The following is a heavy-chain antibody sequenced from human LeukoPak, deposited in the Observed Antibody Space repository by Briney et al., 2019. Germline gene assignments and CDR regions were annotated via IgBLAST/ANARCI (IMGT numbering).Heavy chain of an antibody. V-gene: IGHV3-30*04. Sequence: GGSLRLSCAASGFTFSNYAMHWVRQAPGQGLEWVALISYDGSSKYYADSVKGRFSISRDNSKNTLYLQVSSLRADDTAVYFCAREYCGRDCYSGFDYWGQGTLVTVSS. D-gene: IGHD2-21*02. J-gene: IGHJ4*02. CDR1: GFTFSNYA. CDR3: AREYCGRDCYSGFDY. CDR2: ISYDGSSK.